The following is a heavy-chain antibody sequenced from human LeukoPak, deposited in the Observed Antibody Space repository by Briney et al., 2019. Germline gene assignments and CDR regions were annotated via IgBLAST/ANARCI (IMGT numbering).Heavy chain of an antibody. CDR1: GGSFSGYY. V-gene: IGHV4-34*01. J-gene: IGHJ6*02. CDR2: INHSGST. Sequence: SETLSLTCGVYGGSFSGYYWSWIRQPPGKGLEWIGEINHSGSTNYNPSLKSRVTISVDTSKNQFSLKLSSVTAADTAVYYCASAHPSGYYYGSGSYYGMDVWGQGTTVTVSS. CDR3: ASAHPSGYYYGSGSYYGMDV. D-gene: IGHD3-10*01.